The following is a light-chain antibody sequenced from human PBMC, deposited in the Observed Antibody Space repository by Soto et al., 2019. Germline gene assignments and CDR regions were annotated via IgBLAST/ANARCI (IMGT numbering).Light chain of an antibody. CDR3: QQANSFPLT. J-gene: IGKJ4*01. CDR1: QGINNW. CDR2: AAS. Sequence: DIQLTQSPSFLSASVGDRVSITCRASQGINNWLAWYQQKAGKAPKLLIYAASSLQSGVPSRFSGSGSGTDFTLTISSLQPEDSATYFCQQANSFPLTFGGGTIIEIK. V-gene: IGKV1-12*01.